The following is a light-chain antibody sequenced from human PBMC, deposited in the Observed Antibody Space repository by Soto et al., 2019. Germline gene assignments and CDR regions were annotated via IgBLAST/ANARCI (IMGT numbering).Light chain of an antibody. V-gene: IGKV1-5*03. CDR1: QTISSW. CDR2: KAS. J-gene: IGKJ1*01. Sequence: DIQMTQSPSTLSGSVGDRVTITCRASQTISSWLAWYQQKPGKAPKLLIYKASTLKSGVPSRFSGSGSGTEFTLTINSLQPDDFATYYCQQYNYFWAFGQGTKVDI. CDR3: QQYNYFWA.